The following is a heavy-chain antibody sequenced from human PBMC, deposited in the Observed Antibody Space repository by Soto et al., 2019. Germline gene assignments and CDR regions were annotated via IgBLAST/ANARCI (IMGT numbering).Heavy chain of an antibody. D-gene: IGHD5-12*01. V-gene: IGHV1-18*01. Sequence: QVQLVQSGAEVKKPGASVKVSCKASGYTFTSYGISWVRQAPGQGLEWMGWISPYNGNTNYAQRLQGRVTMTTDTSTSTAYMELRSLRSADTAVYYCARVIVSTILFVRVGMDVWGQGTTVTVSS. J-gene: IGHJ6*02. CDR3: ARVIVSTILFVRVGMDV. CDR1: GYTFTSYG. CDR2: ISPYNGNT.